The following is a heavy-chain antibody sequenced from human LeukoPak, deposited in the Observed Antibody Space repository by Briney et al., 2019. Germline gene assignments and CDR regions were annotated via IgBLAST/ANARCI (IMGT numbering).Heavy chain of an antibody. J-gene: IGHJ4*02. Sequence: GESLKISCQGSGYSFTTYWIGWVRQMPGEGLEWMGIIWPGDSQTTYSPSFQGQVTLSADKSIPTAYLQWNSLKASDTAIYYCARVEMATKPTYYFDSWGQGSLVTASS. CDR2: IWPGDSQT. CDR3: ARVEMATKPTYYFDS. CDR1: GYSFTTYW. D-gene: IGHD5-24*01. V-gene: IGHV5-51*01.